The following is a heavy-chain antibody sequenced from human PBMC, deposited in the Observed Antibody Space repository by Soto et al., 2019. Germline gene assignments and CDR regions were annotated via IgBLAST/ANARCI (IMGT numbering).Heavy chain of an antibody. J-gene: IGHJ4*02. V-gene: IGHV4-39*01. CDR3: ARQSTGHSVEVDC. CDR2: LYYSGST. Sequence: SETLSLTGAVSGGSISSNSHHWGWIRQPPGKGLESIGTLYYSGSTYYNPSLKSRVTISVDTSKNQCSLRLTSVTAADTAVYYCARQSTGHSVEVDCWGQGNLVTVSS. D-gene: IGHD3-10*01. CDR1: GGSISSNSHH.